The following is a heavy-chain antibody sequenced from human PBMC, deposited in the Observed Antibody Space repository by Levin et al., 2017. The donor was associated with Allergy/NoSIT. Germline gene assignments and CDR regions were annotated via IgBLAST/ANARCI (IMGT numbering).Heavy chain of an antibody. Sequence: PSQTLSLTCPVSGGSIRTYSWSWVRQPAGKGLEFIGRIATSGSISYNSSLRSRVTMSLDTSKNQFSLKLSSVTAADTAIYYCARDDKDYYYSRGYSSGRGAFDFWGQGTMVTVSS. D-gene: IGHD3-22*01. CDR3: ARDDKDYYYSRGYSSGRGAFDF. CDR2: IATSGSI. V-gene: IGHV4-4*07. J-gene: IGHJ3*01. CDR1: GGSIRTYS.